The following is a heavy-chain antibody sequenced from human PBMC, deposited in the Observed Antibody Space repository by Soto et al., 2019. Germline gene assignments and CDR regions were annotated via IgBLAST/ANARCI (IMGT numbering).Heavy chain of an antibody. CDR1: GFTFNSYA. J-gene: IGHJ4*02. Sequence: EVQLLESGGGLVQTGESLRLACAASGFTFNSYAMSWVRQAPGKGLEWVSAISATGDSRYYSDSVKGRFTISRDNSKNTLSLQMNSLSAEDTALYYCAKRGALGSSWPCDSWGQGTLVTVSS. V-gene: IGHV3-23*01. CDR3: AKRGALGSSWPCDS. CDR2: ISATGDSR. D-gene: IGHD6-13*01.